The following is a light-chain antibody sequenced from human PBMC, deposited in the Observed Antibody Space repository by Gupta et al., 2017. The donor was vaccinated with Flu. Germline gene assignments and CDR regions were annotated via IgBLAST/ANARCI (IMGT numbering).Light chain of an antibody. J-gene: IGLJ3*02. Sequence: QSALTQPRSVSGSPGQSVTISCAGTSSDVGAFNYVSWYQQHPGKAPKLMIYDVTMRPSGVPDRFSGSKSANTASLTISGLQAEDDADYHCCTYAGSYTRVLCGGGNKLTVL. CDR1: SSDVGAFNY. CDR3: CTYAGSYTRVL. V-gene: IGLV2-11*01. CDR2: DVT.